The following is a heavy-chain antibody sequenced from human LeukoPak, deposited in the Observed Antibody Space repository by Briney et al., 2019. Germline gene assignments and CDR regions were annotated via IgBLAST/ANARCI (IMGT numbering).Heavy chain of an antibody. D-gene: IGHD3-22*01. J-gene: IGHJ3*02. Sequence: ASVKVSCKASGYTFTSYYMHWVRQAPGQGLEWMGIINPSGGSTSYAQKFQGRVTMTRDTSTSTVYMELSSLRSEDTAVYYCARSQQPYYYDSSGGFDIWGQGTMVTVSS. CDR1: GYTFTSYY. V-gene: IGHV1-46*01. CDR3: ARSQQPYYYDSSGGFDI. CDR2: INPSGGST.